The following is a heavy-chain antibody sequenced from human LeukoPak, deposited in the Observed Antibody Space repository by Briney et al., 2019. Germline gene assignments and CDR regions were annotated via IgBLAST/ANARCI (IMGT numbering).Heavy chain of an antibody. CDR2: ISSSSSYI. CDR3: ARDLTLWFGELLRVPYFDY. J-gene: IGHJ4*02. CDR1: GFTFSSYS. D-gene: IGHD3-10*01. Sequence: GGSLRLSCAASGFTFSSYSMNWVRQAPGKGLELVSSISSSSSYIYYADSVKGRFTISRDNAKNSLYLQMNSLRAEDTAVYYCARDLTLWFGELLRVPYFDYWGQGTLVTVSS. V-gene: IGHV3-21*01.